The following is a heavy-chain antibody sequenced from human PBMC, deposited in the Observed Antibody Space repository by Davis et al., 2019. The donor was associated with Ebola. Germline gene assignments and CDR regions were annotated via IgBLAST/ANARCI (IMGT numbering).Heavy chain of an antibody. CDR3: ARIAIEYYYDSSGSAFDY. Sequence: PGGSLRLSCAASGFTFSSYSMNWVCQAPGKGLERVSSISSSSSYIYYADPAKGRVTISRDNAKNSLYLQMNSLRAEDTAVYYCARIAIEYYYDSSGSAFDYWGQGTLVTVSS. CDR1: GFTFSSYS. J-gene: IGHJ4*02. V-gene: IGHV3-21*01. D-gene: IGHD3-22*01. CDR2: ISSSSSYI.